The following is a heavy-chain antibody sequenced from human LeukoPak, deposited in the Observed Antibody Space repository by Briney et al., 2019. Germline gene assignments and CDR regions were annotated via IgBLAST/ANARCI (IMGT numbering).Heavy chain of an antibody. Sequence: GGSLRLSCAASGFTFSSYSMNWVRQAPGKGLEWVSSISRSSSYIYYADSVKGRFTISRDNAKNSLYLQMNSLRAEDTAVYYCARDRQYSSSWTLPPDWGQGTLVTVSS. CDR3: ARDRQYSSSWTLPPD. J-gene: IGHJ4*02. CDR2: ISRSSSYI. CDR1: GFTFSSYS. V-gene: IGHV3-21*01. D-gene: IGHD6-13*01.